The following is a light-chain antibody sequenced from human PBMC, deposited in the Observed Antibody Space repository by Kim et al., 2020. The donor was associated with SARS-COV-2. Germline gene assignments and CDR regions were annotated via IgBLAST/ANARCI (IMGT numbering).Light chain of an antibody. J-gene: IGLJ2*01. CDR1: KLGEKY. Sequence: SYELTQPPSVSVSPGQTASITCAGDKLGEKYACWYQQKAGQSPVLVIYQDSKRPSGIPERFSGSNSGNSATLTISGTQAMDEADYYCQAWDSNVVFGGGTQLTV. V-gene: IGLV3-1*01. CDR3: QAWDSNVV. CDR2: QDS.